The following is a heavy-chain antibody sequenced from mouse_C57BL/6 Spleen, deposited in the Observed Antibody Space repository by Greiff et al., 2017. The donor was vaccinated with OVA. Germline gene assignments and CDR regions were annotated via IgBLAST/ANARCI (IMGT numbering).Heavy chain of an antibody. CDR3: AVPGQLRLHAMDY. J-gene: IGHJ4*01. V-gene: IGHV1-36*01. Sequence: VQLQQSGPVLVKPGPSVKISCKASGFTFTDYYMNWVKQSHGKSLEWIGLVYPYDGGTSYNEKFKGKATLTADKSSSTAYMELNSLTSEDSAVXDCAVPGQLRLHAMDYWGQGTSVTVSS. CDR2: VYPYDGGT. D-gene: IGHD3-2*02. CDR1: GFTFTDYY.